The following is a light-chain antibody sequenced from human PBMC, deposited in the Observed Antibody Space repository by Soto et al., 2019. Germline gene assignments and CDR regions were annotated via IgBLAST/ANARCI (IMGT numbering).Light chain of an antibody. J-gene: IGLJ2*01. CDR3: SSYTTIKTVI. V-gene: IGLV2-14*01. CDR2: DVT. Sequence: QSALTQPASVSGSPGQSITISCTGTSSDIGAYDYVSWYYQYHPDKAPELIMYDVTDRPSGVSTRFSGSKSGNTASLTISGLQAEDEGDYYCSSYTTIKTVIFGGGTKVTVL. CDR1: SSDIGAYDY.